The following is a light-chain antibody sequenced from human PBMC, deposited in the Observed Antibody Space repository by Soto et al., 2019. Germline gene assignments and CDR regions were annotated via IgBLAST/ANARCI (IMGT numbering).Light chain of an antibody. Sequence: ALAQPASVSGSPGQSIAISCTGTSSDVGGYNYVSWYQQHPGKAPKLLISEVSIRPSGVSDRFSGSKSGNTASLTISGLQTEDEADYYCSSFTSAYTFVFGSGTKVTVL. V-gene: IGLV2-14*01. CDR2: EVS. CDR3: SSFTSAYTFV. J-gene: IGLJ1*01. CDR1: SSDVGGYNY.